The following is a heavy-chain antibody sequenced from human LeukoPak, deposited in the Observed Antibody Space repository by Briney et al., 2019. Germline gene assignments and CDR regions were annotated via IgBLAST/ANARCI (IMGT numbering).Heavy chain of an antibody. V-gene: IGHV1-18*01. CDR1: GYTFTSYG. J-gene: IGHJ6*03. CDR3: ARDSDYYGSGSYSIEYYYYMDV. CDR2: ISACNGNT. Sequence: GASVKVSCKASGYTFTSYGISWVRQAPGQGLEWMGWISACNGNTNYAQKLQGRVTMTTDTSTSTAYMELRSLRSDDTAVYYCARDSDYYGSGSYSIEYYYYMDVWGKGTTVTISS. D-gene: IGHD3-10*01.